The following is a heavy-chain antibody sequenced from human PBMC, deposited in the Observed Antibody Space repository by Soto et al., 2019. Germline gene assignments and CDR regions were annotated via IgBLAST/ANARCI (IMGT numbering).Heavy chain of an antibody. CDR1: GFTFSSYG. Sequence: GGSLRLSCAASGFTFSSYGMHWVRQAPGKGLEWVAVIWYDGSNKYYADSVKGRFAISRDNSKNTLYLQMNSLRAEDTAVYYCARGAYDYGAPPETNWFDPWGQGTLVTVSS. J-gene: IGHJ5*02. V-gene: IGHV3-33*01. CDR3: ARGAYDYGAPPETNWFDP. D-gene: IGHD4-17*01. CDR2: IWYDGSNK.